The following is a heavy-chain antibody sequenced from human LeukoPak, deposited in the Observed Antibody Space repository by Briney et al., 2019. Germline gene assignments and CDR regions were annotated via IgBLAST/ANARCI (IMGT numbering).Heavy chain of an antibody. CDR3: ARGYCSSTSCYTYYYYYYMDV. CDR1: GGTFSSYT. V-gene: IGHV1-69*13. CDR2: IIPVFGTA. D-gene: IGHD2-2*02. Sequence: SVKVSCKASGGTFSSYTINWVRQAPGQGLEWKGGIIPVFGTANYVQKFQGRVTITADESTSTAYMELSSLRSEDTAVYYCARGYCSSTSCYTYYYYYYMDVWGKGTTVTVTS. J-gene: IGHJ6*03.